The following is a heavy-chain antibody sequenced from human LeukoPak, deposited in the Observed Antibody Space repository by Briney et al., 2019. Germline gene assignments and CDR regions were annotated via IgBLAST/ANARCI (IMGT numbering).Heavy chain of an antibody. CDR1: GFTFSDYY. CDR2: ISSSGSTI. CDR3: ARHLSGVTGYTYGRGIDY. V-gene: IGHV3-11*04. J-gene: IGHJ4*02. D-gene: IGHD5-18*01. Sequence: GGSLRLSCAASGFTFSDYYMSWIRQAPGKGLEWVSYISSSGSTIYYADSVKGRFTISRDNAKTSLYLQMNSLRAEDTAVYYCARHLSGVTGYTYGRGIDYWGQGTLVTVSS.